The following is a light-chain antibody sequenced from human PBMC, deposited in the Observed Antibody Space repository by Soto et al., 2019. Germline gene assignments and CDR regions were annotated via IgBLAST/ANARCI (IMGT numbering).Light chain of an antibody. V-gene: IGLV1-40*01. CDR3: QSHDSSLSHVV. CDR1: SSNIGSYYD. Sequence: QSVLTQPTSVSGAPGQRVTIPCTGSSSNIGSYYDVHWYQQLPGTVPKLLIYGDNNRPSGVPDRFSGSKSGTSASLAITGLQAEDEADYYCQSHDSSLSHVVFGGGTKLTVL. J-gene: IGLJ2*01. CDR2: GDN.